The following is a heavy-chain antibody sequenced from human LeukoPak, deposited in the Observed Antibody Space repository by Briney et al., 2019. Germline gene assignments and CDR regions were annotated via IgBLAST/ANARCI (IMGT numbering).Heavy chain of an antibody. V-gene: IGHV3-23*01. CDR1: GFTFSNAW. J-gene: IGHJ5*02. D-gene: IGHD1-26*01. Sequence: GGSLRLSCAASGFTFSNAWMSWVRQAPGKGLEWVSAVSGSGGGTYYADSVKGRFTISRDNSKNTLYLQMNSLRAEDTAVYYCAKEEQSNSGTYLRPENWFDPWGQGTLVTVSS. CDR2: VSGSGGGT. CDR3: AKEEQSNSGTYLRPENWFDP.